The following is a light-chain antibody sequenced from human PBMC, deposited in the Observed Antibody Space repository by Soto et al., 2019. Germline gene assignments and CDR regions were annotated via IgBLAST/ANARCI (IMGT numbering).Light chain of an antibody. CDR3: QQHGSSPRT. Sequence: EIVLTQSPGTLSLSPGERATLSCRASQSVSSSYLAWYQQKPGQAPRLLIYVASSRASGIPDRFSGSGSGPDFTLTISRLEPADFAVYYCQQHGSSPRTFGQGTKVEIK. CDR2: VAS. V-gene: IGKV3-20*01. J-gene: IGKJ1*01. CDR1: QSVSSSY.